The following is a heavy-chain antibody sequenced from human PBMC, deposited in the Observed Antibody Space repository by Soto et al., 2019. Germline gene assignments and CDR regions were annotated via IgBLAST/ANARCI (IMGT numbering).Heavy chain of an antibody. CDR2: ISAYNGNT. J-gene: IGHJ3*02. V-gene: IGHV1-18*01. CDR1: GYTFTSYG. Sequence: ASVKVSCKASGYTFTSYGISWVRQAPGQGLEWMGWISAYNGNTNYAQKLQGRVTMTTDTSTSTAYMELRSLRSEDTAVYYCATVRKETDAFDIWGQGTMVTVSS. CDR3: ATVRKETDAFDI.